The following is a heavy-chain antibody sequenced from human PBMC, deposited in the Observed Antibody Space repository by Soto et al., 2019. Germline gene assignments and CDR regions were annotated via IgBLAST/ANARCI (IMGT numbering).Heavy chain of an antibody. CDR1: GFTLSGSA. D-gene: IGHD6-19*01. CDR2: IRSKANSYAT. CDR3: TRLGIAVAGGY. V-gene: IGHV3-73*01. Sequence: GGSLRLSCAASGFTLSGSAMHWVRQASGKGLEWVGRIRSKANSYATAYAASVKGRFTISRDDSKNTAYLQMNSLKTEDTAVYYCTRLGIAVAGGYWGQGALVTVSS. J-gene: IGHJ4*02.